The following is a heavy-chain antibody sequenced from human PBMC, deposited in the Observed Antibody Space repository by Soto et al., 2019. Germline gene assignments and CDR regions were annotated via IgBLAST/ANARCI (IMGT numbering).Heavy chain of an antibody. CDR3: AIASIAAAGTHPYYYYYYGMDV. CDR1: GYTFTGYY. Sequence: ASVKGSCKASGYTFTGYYMHWGRQAPGQGLEWMGWINPNSGGTNYAQKFQGRVTMTRDTSISTAYMELSRLRSDDTAVYYCAIASIAAAGTHPYYYYYYGMDVWGQGTTVTVSS. CDR2: INPNSGGT. D-gene: IGHD6-13*01. J-gene: IGHJ6*02. V-gene: IGHV1-2*02.